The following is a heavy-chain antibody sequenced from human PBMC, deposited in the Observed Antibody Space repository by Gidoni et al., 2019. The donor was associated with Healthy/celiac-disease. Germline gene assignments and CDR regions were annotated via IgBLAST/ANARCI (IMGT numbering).Heavy chain of an antibody. J-gene: IGHJ4*02. CDR2: ISGSGGST. D-gene: IGHD3-3*01. V-gene: IGHV3-23*01. Sequence: EVPLLASGGGLVQPGGSLGRACAASGFPFSSYALSWVLQAPGKGLAWVSAISGSGGSTYYADSVKGRFTISRDNSKNTLYLQMNSLRAEDTAVYYCAKDPFARRGLRCLEWLLSPCDYWGQGTLVTVSS. CDR1: GFPFSSYA. CDR3: AKDPFARRGLRCLEWLLSPCDY.